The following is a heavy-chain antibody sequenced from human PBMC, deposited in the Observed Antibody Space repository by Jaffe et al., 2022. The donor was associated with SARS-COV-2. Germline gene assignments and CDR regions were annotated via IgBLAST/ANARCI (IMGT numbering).Heavy chain of an antibody. V-gene: IGHV4-30-4*08. CDR1: GDSISSGGFY. CDR2: IYTSAST. Sequence: QVQLQESGPGLVKPSQTLALTCSVSGDSISSGGFYWSWIRQPAGKGLEWIGRIYTSASTSYFEITNYNPSLKSRVTISVDTSKNQFSLELKSVTAADTAVYYCARTYSDSWYSGDLWGQGTLVTVSS. J-gene: IGHJ5*02. D-gene: IGHD6-13*01. CDR3: ARTYSDSWYSGDL.